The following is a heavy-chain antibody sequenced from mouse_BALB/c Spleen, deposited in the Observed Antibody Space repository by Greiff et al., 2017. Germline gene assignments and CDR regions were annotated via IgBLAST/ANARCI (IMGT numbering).Heavy chain of an antibody. CDR3: ARGGWYGSYDWYFDV. Sequence: EVKLVESGPGLVKPSQSLSLTCSVTGYSITSGYYWNWIRQFPGNKLEWMGYISYDGSNNYNPSLKNRNSITRDTSKNQFFLKLNSVTTEDTATYYCARGGWYGSYDWYFDVWGAGTTVTVSS. D-gene: IGHD2-10*02. V-gene: IGHV3-6*02. CDR1: GYSITSGYY. J-gene: IGHJ1*01. CDR2: ISYDGSN.